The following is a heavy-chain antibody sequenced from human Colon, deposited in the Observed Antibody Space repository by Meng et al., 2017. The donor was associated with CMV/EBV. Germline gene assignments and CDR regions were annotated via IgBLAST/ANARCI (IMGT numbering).Heavy chain of an antibody. V-gene: IGHV1-2*02. CDR1: GYTFMNYG. CDR2: INPNSGGT. CDR3: ASGWIYNPGHYFDY. J-gene: IGHJ4*02. Sequence: ASVKVSCKASGYTFMNYGISWVRQAPGQGLEWMGWINPNSGGTNYAQKFQGRVTMTRDTSISTAYMELSRLRSDDTAVYYCASGWIYNPGHYFDYWGQGTLVTVSS. D-gene: IGHD5-24*01.